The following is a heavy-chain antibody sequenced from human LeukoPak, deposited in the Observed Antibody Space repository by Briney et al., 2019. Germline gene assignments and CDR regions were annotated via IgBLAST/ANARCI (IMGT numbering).Heavy chain of an antibody. J-gene: IGHJ4*02. V-gene: IGHV3-49*04. Sequence: GGSLRLSFTASGFTFGDYAMSWVRQAPGKGLEWVGFIRSKAYGGATEYAASVKGRFTISRDDSKSIAYLQMNSLKTEDTAVYYCTRAGHYDFWSGYSDYWGQGTLVTVSS. CDR2: IRSKAYGGAT. CDR1: GFTFGDYA. CDR3: TRAGHYDFWSGYSDY. D-gene: IGHD3-3*01.